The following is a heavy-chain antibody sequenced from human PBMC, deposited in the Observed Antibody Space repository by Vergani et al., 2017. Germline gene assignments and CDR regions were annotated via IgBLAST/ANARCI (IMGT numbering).Heavy chain of an antibody. V-gene: IGHV1-2*02. D-gene: IGHD1-14*01. CDR1: GYSFTAYY. J-gene: IGHJ5*02. CDR2: VNPITGDT. CDR3: TIPDPPTSSLGP. Sequence: QVHLVQSGAEVKKPGASVKVSCKAFGYSFTAYYIHWVRQAPGQGLEWMGWVNPITGDTNYAQKFQGRVTLTRDTSVNTAYMELSSLTSDDTSVYYCTIPDPPTSSLGPWGQGTLVTVSS.